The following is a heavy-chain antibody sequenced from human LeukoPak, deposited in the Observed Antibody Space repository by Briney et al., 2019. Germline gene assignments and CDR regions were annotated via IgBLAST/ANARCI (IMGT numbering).Heavy chain of an antibody. CDR3: ARDSGSSPGDDAFDI. CDR2: ISSSSSYI. Sequence: GGSLRLSCAASGFTFSSYAMNWVRQAPGKGLEWVSSISSSSSYIYYADSVKGRFTISRDNAKNSLYLQMNSLRAEDTAVYYCARDSGSSPGDDAFDIWGQGTMVTVSS. J-gene: IGHJ3*02. V-gene: IGHV3-21*01. CDR1: GFTFSSYA. D-gene: IGHD3-10*01.